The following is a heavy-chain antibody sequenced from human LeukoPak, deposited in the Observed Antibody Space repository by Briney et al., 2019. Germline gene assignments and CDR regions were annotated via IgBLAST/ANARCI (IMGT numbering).Heavy chain of an antibody. Sequence: SETLSLTCTVSGDSISSSNYFWGWIRQPPGKGLEWVGNIYHSWNTFYNPSLKSRVTMSADTSKNQFSLKLTFVTVADTAVYYCARQLYSSATVWGQGTTVIVSS. V-gene: IGHV4-39*01. CDR3: ARQLYSSATV. J-gene: IGHJ6*02. D-gene: IGHD6-25*01. CDR1: GDSISSSNYF. CDR2: IYHSWNT.